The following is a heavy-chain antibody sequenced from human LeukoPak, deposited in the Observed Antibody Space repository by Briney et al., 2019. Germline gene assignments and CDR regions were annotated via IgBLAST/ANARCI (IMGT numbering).Heavy chain of an antibody. J-gene: IGHJ3*02. Sequence: AGGSLRLSCAASKFTFSTYDMHWVRQAPGKGLEWVAVISYDGSSKYYADSVKGRFTISRDNSKNTLYLQMNSLRAEDTAVYYCARDSGRYYDILTGYSRLSDFDIWGQGTMVTVSS. CDR2: ISYDGSSK. D-gene: IGHD3-9*01. CDR1: KFTFSTYD. V-gene: IGHV3-30*03. CDR3: ARDSGRYYDILTGYSRLSDFDI.